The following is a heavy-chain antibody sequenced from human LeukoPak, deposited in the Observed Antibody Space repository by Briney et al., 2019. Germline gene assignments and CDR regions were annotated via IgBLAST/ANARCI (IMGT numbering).Heavy chain of an antibody. CDR2: IIPIFGTA. CDR3: ARAPQWLVLGAYYYYMDV. V-gene: IGHV1-69*05. Sequence: GASVKVSCKASGGTFSSYAISWVRQAPGQGLEWMGGIIPIFGTANYAQKFQGRVTITRNTSISAAYMELSSLRSEDTAVYYCARAPQWLVLGAYYYYMDVWGKGTTVTVSS. J-gene: IGHJ6*03. CDR1: GGTFSSYA. D-gene: IGHD6-19*01.